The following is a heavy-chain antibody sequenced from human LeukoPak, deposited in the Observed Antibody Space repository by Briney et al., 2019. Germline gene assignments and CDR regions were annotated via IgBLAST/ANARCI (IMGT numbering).Heavy chain of an antibody. Sequence: ASVKVSCKASGYTFTGYYMHWVRQAPGQGLEWMGWINPNSGGTNYAQKFQGRVTMTRDTSISTAYMELSRLRSDDTAVYYCARVKSIQLNAFDYWGQGTLVTVSS. CDR3: ARVKSIQLNAFDY. CDR2: INPNSGGT. CDR1: GYTFTGYY. V-gene: IGHV1-2*02. J-gene: IGHJ4*02. D-gene: IGHD5-18*01.